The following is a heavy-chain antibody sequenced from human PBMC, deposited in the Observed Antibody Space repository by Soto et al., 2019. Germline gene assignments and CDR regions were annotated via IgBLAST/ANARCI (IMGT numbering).Heavy chain of an antibody. V-gene: IGHV4-31*03. D-gene: IGHD2-2*02. CDR2: IYYSGST. Sequence: KPSETLSLTCTVSGGSVRSGSYYWSWIRQHPGKGLEWIGYIYYSGSTYYNPSLTSRVTISVDTSKNQFSLKLSSVTAADTAVYYCARNQAGQLLYGGYFDYWGQGTLVTVSS. CDR1: GGSVRSGSYY. CDR3: ARNQAGQLLYGGYFDY. J-gene: IGHJ4*02.